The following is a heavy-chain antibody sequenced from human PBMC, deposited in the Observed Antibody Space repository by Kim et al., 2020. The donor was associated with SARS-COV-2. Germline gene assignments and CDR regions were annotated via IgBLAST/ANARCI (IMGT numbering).Heavy chain of an antibody. Sequence: GGSLRLSCAASGFTFSSYAMSWVRQAPGKGLEWVSAISGSGGSTYYADSVKGRFTISRDNSKNTLYLQMNSLRAEDTAVYYCAKGGEQWLVQSVNWFDPWGQGTLVTVSS. J-gene: IGHJ5*02. CDR3: AKGGEQWLVQSVNWFDP. D-gene: IGHD6-19*01. V-gene: IGHV3-23*01. CDR1: GFTFSSYA. CDR2: ISGSGGST.